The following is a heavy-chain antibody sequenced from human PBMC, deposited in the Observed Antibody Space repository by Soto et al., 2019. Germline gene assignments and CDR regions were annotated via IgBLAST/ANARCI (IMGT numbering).Heavy chain of an antibody. D-gene: IGHD3-3*01. CDR3: AKDRRMTIFGVVIWDNNWFDP. CDR1: GGTFSSYA. V-gene: IGHV1-69*06. Sequence: SVKVSCKASGGTFSSYAISWVRQAPGQGLEWMGGIIPIFGTANYAQKFQGRVTITADKSTSTAYMELSSLRSEDTAVYYCAKDRRMTIFGVVIWDNNWFDPWGQGTLVTVSS. CDR2: IIPIFGTA. J-gene: IGHJ5*02.